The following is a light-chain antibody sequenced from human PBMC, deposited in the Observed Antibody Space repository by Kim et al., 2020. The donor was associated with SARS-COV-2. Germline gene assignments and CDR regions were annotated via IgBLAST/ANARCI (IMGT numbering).Light chain of an antibody. CDR3: QQYGISPGT. CDR2: GAS. J-gene: IGKJ2*01. V-gene: IGKV3-20*01. Sequence: LSPGERSTLSCRASQSVSSSYLSWCQQKPGQAPRLLIYGASSRATGIPDRFSGSGSGTDFTLTISRLEPEDFAVYYCQQYGISPGTFGQGTKLEI. CDR1: QSVSSSY.